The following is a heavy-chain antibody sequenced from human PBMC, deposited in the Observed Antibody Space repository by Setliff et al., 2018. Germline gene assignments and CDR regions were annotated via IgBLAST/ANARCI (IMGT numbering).Heavy chain of an antibody. CDR2: FDPEDGET. CDR3: ATLAFTYYYDSSGYYPHDY. D-gene: IGHD3-22*01. CDR1: GYTLTELS. V-gene: IGHV1-24*01. J-gene: IGHJ4*02. Sequence: ASVKVSCKVSGYTLTELSMRWVRQAPGKGLEWMGGFDPEDGETIYAQKLQGRVTMTEDTSTDTAYMELSSLRSEDTAVYYCATLAFTYYYDSSGYYPHDYWGQGTLVTVSS.